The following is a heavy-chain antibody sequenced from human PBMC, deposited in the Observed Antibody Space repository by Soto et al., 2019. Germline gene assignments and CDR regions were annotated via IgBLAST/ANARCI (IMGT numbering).Heavy chain of an antibody. CDR1: GFTFSSYS. V-gene: IGHV3-48*02. D-gene: IGHD5-12*01. Sequence: GGSLRLSCAASGFTFSSYSMNWVRQAPGKGLEWVSYISSSSSTIYYADSVKGRFTISRDNAKNSLYLQMNSLRDEDTAVYYCAREKGWLQDARFDYWGQGTLVTVSS. CDR3: AREKGWLQDARFDY. CDR2: ISSSSSTI. J-gene: IGHJ4*02.